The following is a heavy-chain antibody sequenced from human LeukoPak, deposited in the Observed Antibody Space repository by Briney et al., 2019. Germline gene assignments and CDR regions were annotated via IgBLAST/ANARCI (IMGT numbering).Heavy chain of an antibody. CDR2: INSDGSAT. V-gene: IGHV3-74*01. J-gene: IGHJ6*02. CDR3: ASDSPYYGMDV. CDR1: GFPFSSYW. Sequence: GGSLRLSCEASGFPFSSYWMHWVRQVPGKGLLWVSRINSDGSATIYADSVRGRFTISRDNAKNTLYLQMSGLRVEDTAVYHCASDSPYYGMDVWGQGTTVTVSS.